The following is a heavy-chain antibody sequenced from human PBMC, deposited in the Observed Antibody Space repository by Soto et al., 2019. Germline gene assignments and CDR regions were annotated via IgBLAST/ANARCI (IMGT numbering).Heavy chain of an antibody. V-gene: IGHV1-18*01. D-gene: IGHD3-3*01. Sequence: ASVKVSCKASGYAFTSYGISWVRQAPGQGLEWMGWISANNGSTNYAQKFQGWVTMTRDTSISTAYMELRSLRSDDTAVYYCAGSVFWSGYYYYYGMDVWGQGTTVTVSS. CDR2: ISANNGST. CDR3: AGSVFWSGYYYYYGMDV. CDR1: GYAFTSYG. J-gene: IGHJ6*02.